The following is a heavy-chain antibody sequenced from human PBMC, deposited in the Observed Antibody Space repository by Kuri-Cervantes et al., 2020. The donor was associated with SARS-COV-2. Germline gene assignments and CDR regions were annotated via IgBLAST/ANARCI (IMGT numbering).Heavy chain of an antibody. J-gene: IGHJ6*02. Sequence: GSLRLSCAASGFTFSDYYMSWIRQAPGKGLEWVSYISSSSSYTNYADSVKGRFTISRDNAKNSLYLQMNSLRDEDTAVYYCASEGSGYYFALPAPQCGMDVWGQGTTVTVSS. V-gene: IGHV3-11*06. D-gene: IGHD3-22*01. CDR3: ASEGSGYYFALPAPQCGMDV. CDR1: GFTFSDYY. CDR2: ISSSSSYT.